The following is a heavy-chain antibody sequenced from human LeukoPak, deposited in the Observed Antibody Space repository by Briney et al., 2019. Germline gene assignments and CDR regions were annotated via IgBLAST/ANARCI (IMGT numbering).Heavy chain of an antibody. V-gene: IGHV4-59*01. CDR3: ARERTFSSGYYGWFDP. CDR2: IYYSGST. D-gene: IGHD3-22*01. Sequence: PSETLSLTCTVSGGSISSYYWSWIRQPPGKGLEWIGYIYYSGSTNYNPSLKSRVTISVDTSKNQFSLKLSSVTAADTAVYYCARERTFSSGYYGWFDPWGQGTLVTVS. CDR1: GGSISSYY. J-gene: IGHJ5*02.